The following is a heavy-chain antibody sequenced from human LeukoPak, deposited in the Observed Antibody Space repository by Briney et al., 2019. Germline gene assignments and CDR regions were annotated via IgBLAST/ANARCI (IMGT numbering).Heavy chain of an antibody. J-gene: IGHJ4*02. CDR1: GGSISSYC. CDR2: IYYSGSN. CDR3: ARYCAGGSYRYSHFDY. D-gene: IGHD1-26*01. Sequence: TTSETLSLTCTVAGGSISSYCWGWIRQPPGKGLEWIGYIYYSGSNNYNPSLKSGVTISVDTSRNQFSLKLSSVSAADTAVYYCARYCAGGSYRYSHFDYWGQGTLVTVSS. V-gene: IGHV4-59*01.